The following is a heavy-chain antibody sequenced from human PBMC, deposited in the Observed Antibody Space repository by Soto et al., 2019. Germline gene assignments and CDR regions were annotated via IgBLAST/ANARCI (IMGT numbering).Heavy chain of an antibody. CDR2: IDPSDSHT. Sequence: GESLQISCKGSGYSFTSYWIGWVLQMPGKGLEWMGMIDPSDSHTNYSPSVQGHVTISADKSITTVFLQWSSLKASDTAMYFCARHPHVSCSFDPWGQGTLGTGSS. V-gene: IGHV5-10-1*01. CDR3: ARHPHVSCSFDP. CDR1: GYSFTSYW. J-gene: IGHJ5*02. D-gene: IGHD3-16*02.